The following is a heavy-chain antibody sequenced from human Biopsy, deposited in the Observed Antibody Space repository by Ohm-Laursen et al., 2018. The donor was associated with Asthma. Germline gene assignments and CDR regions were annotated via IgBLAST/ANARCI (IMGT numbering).Heavy chain of an antibody. CDR1: GFTFGDYC. CDR2: IKHDGSEK. V-gene: IGHV3-7*01. Sequence: GSLRLSCAASGFTFGDYCMSWVRQVPGRGLEWVANIKHDGSEKNHVDSLKGRFTISRDNAKNLLFLQMNSLRAEDTAVYYCARTFHFWSPYHAEHYQLWGQGTPVTVSS. CDR3: ARTFHFWSPYHAEHYQL. D-gene: IGHD3-3*01. J-gene: IGHJ1*01.